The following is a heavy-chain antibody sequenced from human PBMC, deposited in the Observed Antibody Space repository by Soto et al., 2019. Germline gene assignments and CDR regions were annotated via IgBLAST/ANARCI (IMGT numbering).Heavy chain of an antibody. J-gene: IGHJ4*02. CDR1: GFTLSNYA. CDR3: TKANRYCSGANCFTFDY. V-gene: IGHV3-23*01. Sequence: PGGALILSCTASGFTLSNYAMSWVRQSPGKGLDWVSTFSSSCGGTYYADSVKGRFTIARDNSKNTLDLQMNSLRAEDTAVYYCTKANRYCSGANCFTFDYWGLGTLVTVSS. D-gene: IGHD2-15*01. CDR2: FSSSCGGT.